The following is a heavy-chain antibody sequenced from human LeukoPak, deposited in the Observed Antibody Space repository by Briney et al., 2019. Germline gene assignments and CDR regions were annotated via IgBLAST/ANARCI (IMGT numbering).Heavy chain of an antibody. V-gene: IGHV3-53*01. CDR2: IYSGGST. CDR3: ARDGPHYYYYMDV. CDR1: GFTFSSYW. Sequence: GGSLRLSCAASGFTFSSYWMSWVRQAPGKGLEWVSVIYSGGSTYYADSVKGRFTISRDNSKNTLYLQMNSLRAEDTAVYYCARDGPHYYYYMDVWGKGTTVTVSS. J-gene: IGHJ6*03.